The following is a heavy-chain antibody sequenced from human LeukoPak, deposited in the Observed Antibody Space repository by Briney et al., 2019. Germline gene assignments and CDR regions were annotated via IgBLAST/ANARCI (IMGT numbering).Heavy chain of an antibody. CDR2: INHSGST. CDR3: ARPRYCSGGSCYPNWFDP. Sequence: PSETLSLTCAVYGGSFSGYYWSWIRQPPGKGLEWIGEINHSGSTNYNPSLKSRVTISVDTSKNQFSLKLSSVTAADTAVYYCARPRYCSGGSCYPNWFDPCGQGTLVTVSS. V-gene: IGHV4-34*01. J-gene: IGHJ5*02. CDR1: GGSFSGYY. D-gene: IGHD2-15*01.